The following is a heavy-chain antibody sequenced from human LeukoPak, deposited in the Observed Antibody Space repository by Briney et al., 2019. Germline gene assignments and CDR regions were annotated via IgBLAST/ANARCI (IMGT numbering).Heavy chain of an antibody. CDR2: IIPILGIA. CDR3: ARAPNCGGDCDY. D-gene: IGHD2-21*01. Sequence: SVKVSCKASGGTFSSYTISWVRQAPGQGLEWMGRIIPILGIANYAQKFQGRVTITADESTSTAYMELSSLRSEDTAVYYCARAPNCGGDCDYWGQGTLVTVSS. CDR1: GGTFSSYT. V-gene: IGHV1-69*02. J-gene: IGHJ4*02.